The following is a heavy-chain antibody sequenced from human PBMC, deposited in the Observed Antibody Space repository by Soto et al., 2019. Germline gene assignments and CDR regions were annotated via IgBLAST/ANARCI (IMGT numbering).Heavy chain of an antibody. CDR2: IIPIFGTA. CDR3: ARVLYVDTAMEYFDY. J-gene: IGHJ4*02. V-gene: IGHV1-69*13. CDR1: GGTFSSYA. D-gene: IGHD5-18*01. Sequence: GASVKVSCKASGGTFSSYAISWVRQAPGQGLEWMGGIIPIFGTANYAQKFQGRVTITADESTSTAYMELSSLRSEDTAVYYCARVLYVDTAMEYFDYWGQGTLVTVSS.